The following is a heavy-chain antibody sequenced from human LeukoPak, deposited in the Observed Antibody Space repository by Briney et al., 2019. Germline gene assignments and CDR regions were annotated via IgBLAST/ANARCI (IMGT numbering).Heavy chain of an antibody. D-gene: IGHD1-1*01. Sequence: SETLSLTCTVSGGSISSSSYYWGWIRQPPGKGLEWIGSVYYSGSTYYNPSLKSRVTISLDTSKNQFSLKLSSVTAADTAVYYCARRNGGWFDYWGQGTLVTVSS. V-gene: IGHV4-39*01. CDR1: GGSISSSSYY. CDR3: ARRNGGWFDY. J-gene: IGHJ4*02. CDR2: VYYSGST.